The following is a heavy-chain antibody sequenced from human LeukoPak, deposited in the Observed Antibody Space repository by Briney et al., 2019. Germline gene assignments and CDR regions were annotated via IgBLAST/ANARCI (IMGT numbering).Heavy chain of an antibody. CDR1: GFTFSTSG. Sequence: PGGSLRLSCAASGFTFSTSGMHWVRQAPGKGLEWVAFIRYDGSNKYYADSVKGRFTISRDNSKNTLYLQMNSLRAEDTAVYYCAKDPAQQWLVRTGYYHYYYMDVWGKGTTVTVSS. D-gene: IGHD6-19*01. J-gene: IGHJ6*03. CDR3: AKDPAQQWLVRTGYYHYYYMDV. CDR2: IRYDGSNK. V-gene: IGHV3-30*02.